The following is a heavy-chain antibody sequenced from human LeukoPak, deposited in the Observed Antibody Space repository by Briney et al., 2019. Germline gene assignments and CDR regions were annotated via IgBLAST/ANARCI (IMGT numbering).Heavy chain of an antibody. V-gene: IGHV3-11*06. CDR3: ARDYYYDSSGILDY. CDR1: GFTFSDYY. Sequence: SGGSLRLSCAASGFTFSDYYMSWIRQAPGKGLEWVSYISSSSSYTNYADSVKGRFTISRDNAKNTLYLQMNSLRAEDTAVYYCARDYYYDSSGILDYWGQGTLVTVSS. D-gene: IGHD3-22*01. CDR2: ISSSSSYT. J-gene: IGHJ4*02.